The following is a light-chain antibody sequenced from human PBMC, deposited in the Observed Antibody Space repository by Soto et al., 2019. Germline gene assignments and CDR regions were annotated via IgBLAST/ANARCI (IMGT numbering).Light chain of an antibody. CDR3: SSYTSSSTLEGV. V-gene: IGLV2-14*01. J-gene: IGLJ1*01. Sequence: QSVLTQPASVSGSPGQSVTISCTGTSXDVGGYKYVSWYKQHPGKAPKLMIYEVSHRPSGVSSRFSGSKSGNTASLSISGLQAEDEGDYYCSSYTSSSTLEGVFGTGTKVTVL. CDR1: SXDVGGYKY. CDR2: EVS.